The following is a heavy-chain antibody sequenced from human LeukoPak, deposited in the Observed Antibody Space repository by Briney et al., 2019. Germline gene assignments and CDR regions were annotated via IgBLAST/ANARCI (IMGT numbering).Heavy chain of an antibody. Sequence: PGGSLRLSCAASGFIFSDAWMNWVRQAPGKGLEWVGRIKSKSAGGTIDYAAPVKGRFTISRDDSQNTVYLQMNNLNTEDTAVYYCASRPIPHCDCPLDYWGHGTLVTVPS. CDR1: GFIFSDAW. CDR3: ASRPIPHCDCPLDY. V-gene: IGHV3-15*01. D-gene: IGHD2-21*02. J-gene: IGHJ4*01. CDR2: IKSKSAGGTI.